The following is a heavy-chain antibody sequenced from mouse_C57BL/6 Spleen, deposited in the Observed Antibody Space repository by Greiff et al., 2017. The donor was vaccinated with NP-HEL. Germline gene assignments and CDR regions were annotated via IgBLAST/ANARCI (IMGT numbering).Heavy chain of an antibody. D-gene: IGHD2-2*01. CDR2: ISDGGSYT. CDR1: GFTFSSYA. V-gene: IGHV5-4*01. CDR3: ARDYYGYDGVYFDY. Sequence: EVKVVESGGGLVKPGGSLKLSCAASGFTFSSYAMSWVRQTPEKRLEWVATISDGGSYTYYPDNVKGRFTISRDNAKNNLYLQMSHLKSEDTAMYYCARDYYGYDGVYFDYWGQGTTLTVSS. J-gene: IGHJ2*01.